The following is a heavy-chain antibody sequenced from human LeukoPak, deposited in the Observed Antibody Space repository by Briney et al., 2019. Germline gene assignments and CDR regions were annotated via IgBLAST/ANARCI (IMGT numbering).Heavy chain of an antibody. J-gene: IGHJ3*02. V-gene: IGHV3-21*01. CDR3: ARDNPARYYYDSSGYYAIHDAFDI. CDR2: ISSSSSSYI. Sequence: GGSLRLSCAASGFTFMTYSMNWVRQAPGKGLEWVPSISSSSSSYIYYADSVKGRFTISRDNAKNSLYLQMNSLRAEDTAVYYCARDNPARYYYDSSGYYAIHDAFDIWGQGTMVTVSS. CDR1: GFTFMTYS. D-gene: IGHD3-22*01.